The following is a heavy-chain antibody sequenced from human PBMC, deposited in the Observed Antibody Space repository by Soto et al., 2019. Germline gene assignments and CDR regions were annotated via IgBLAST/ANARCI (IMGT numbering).Heavy chain of an antibody. CDR3: ARGRGRYSSGWSWFDP. CDR2: IFQSGST. J-gene: IGHJ5*02. D-gene: IGHD6-19*01. CDR1: GGTIRSPDW. V-gene: IGHV4-4*02. Sequence: SETLSLTCGVSGGTIRSPDWWTWVRQPPGKGLEWIGEIFQSGSTNYTPSLESRVTISADKSKNQFSLTLTSVTAADTDVYFCARGRGRYSSGWSWFDPWGQGSLVTGSS.